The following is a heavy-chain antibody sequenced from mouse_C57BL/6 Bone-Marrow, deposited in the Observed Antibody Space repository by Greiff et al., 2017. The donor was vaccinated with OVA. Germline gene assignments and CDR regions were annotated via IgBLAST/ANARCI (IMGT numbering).Heavy chain of an antibody. J-gene: IGHJ2*01. D-gene: IGHD1-1*01. CDR1: GYTFTDYE. CDR3: TRNYYVSSYVPYFDD. CDR2: IDPETGGT. Sequence: QVQLQQSGAELVRPGASVTLSCKASGYTFTDYEMHWVKQTPVHGLEWIGAIDPETGGTAYNQKFKGKAILTADKSSSTAYMELRSLTSEDSAVYYCTRNYYVSSYVPYFDDWGQGTTLAVSS. V-gene: IGHV1-15*01.